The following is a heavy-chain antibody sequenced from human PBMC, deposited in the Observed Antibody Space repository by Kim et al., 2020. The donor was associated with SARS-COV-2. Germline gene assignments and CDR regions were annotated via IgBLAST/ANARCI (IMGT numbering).Heavy chain of an antibody. D-gene: IGHD3-10*01. J-gene: IGHJ4*02. CDR1: GYTFTSYA. Sequence: ASVKVSCKASGYTFTSYAMHWVRQAPGQRLEWMGWINAGNGNTKYSQKFQGRVTITRDTSASTAYMELSSLRSEDTAVYYCARSWGRDGSGTYFDYWGQGTLVTVSS. V-gene: IGHV1-3*01. CDR3: ARSWGRDGSGTYFDY. CDR2: INAGNGNT.